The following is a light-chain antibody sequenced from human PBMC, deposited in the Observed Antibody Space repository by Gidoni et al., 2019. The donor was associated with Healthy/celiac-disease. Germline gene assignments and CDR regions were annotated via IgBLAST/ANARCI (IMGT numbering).Light chain of an antibody. CDR1: QSISSY. Sequence: DIQMTQSPSSLSASVGDRVTITCRASQSISSYLNWYKQKPGKAPKLLIYAASSLQSGVPSRLSGSGSGTDFTLAISSLQPEDVATYYCQQSYSTPPWTFGQGTKVEIK. CDR3: QQSYSTPPWT. CDR2: AAS. V-gene: IGKV1-39*01. J-gene: IGKJ1*01.